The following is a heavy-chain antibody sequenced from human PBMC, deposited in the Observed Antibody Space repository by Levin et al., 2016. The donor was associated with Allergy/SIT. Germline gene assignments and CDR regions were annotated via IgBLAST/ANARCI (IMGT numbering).Heavy chain of an antibody. J-gene: IGHJ4*02. Sequence: GESLKISCEASGFTFSNAWMSWVRQAPGKGLEWVGRIKSNDVGGTTDYAAPVKGRFTISRDDSKSTLYLQMNTMKTEDTAMYYCTTGSVPHWGQGTQVTVSS. CDR2: IKSNDVGGTT. CDR3: TTGSVPH. CDR1: GFTFSNAW. D-gene: IGHD6-6*01. V-gene: IGHV3-15*01.